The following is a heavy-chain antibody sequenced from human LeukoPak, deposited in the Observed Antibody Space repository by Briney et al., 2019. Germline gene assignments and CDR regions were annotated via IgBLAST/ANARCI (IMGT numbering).Heavy chain of an antibody. Sequence: TSETLSLTCTVSGGSISSYYWSWIRQPPGKGLEWIGYIYYSGSTNYNPSLKSRVTISVDTSKNQFSLKLSSVTAADTAVYYCASSGRGLYWGQGTLVTVSS. D-gene: IGHD1-26*01. V-gene: IGHV4-59*08. CDR3: ASSGRGLY. J-gene: IGHJ4*02. CDR2: IYYSGST. CDR1: GGSISSYY.